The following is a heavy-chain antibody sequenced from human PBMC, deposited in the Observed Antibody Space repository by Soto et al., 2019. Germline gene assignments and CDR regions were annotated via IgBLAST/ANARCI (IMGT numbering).Heavy chain of an antibody. J-gene: IGHJ5*02. CDR1: GASISSRSSY. Sequence: SETLSLTCIVSGASISSRSSYWGWIRQPPGKGLEWVGTFYSGSTYNNPSLKSRVTKSVDTSKNQFSLKLSSVAAEDTAIYYCATTRGITVGGSFDHWGQGTLVTVSS. CDR3: ATTRGITVGGSFDH. CDR2: FYSGST. V-gene: IGHV4-39*01. D-gene: IGHD6-13*01.